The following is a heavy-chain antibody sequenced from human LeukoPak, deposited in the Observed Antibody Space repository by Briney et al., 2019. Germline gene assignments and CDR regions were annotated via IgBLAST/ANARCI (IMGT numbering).Heavy chain of an antibody. CDR3: TRRVSATRWFDP. CDR2: IIGDGSTT. D-gene: IGHD2-15*01. J-gene: IGHJ5*02. CDR1: GFTFSDYW. Sequence: PGGSLRLSCAASGFTFSDYWMHWVRQAPGKGLEWVSRIIGDGSTTIYADSVKGRFTISRDNAENTMYLQMNSIRVEATAVYYCTRRVSATRWFDPWGQGTLVTVSS. V-gene: IGHV3-74*01.